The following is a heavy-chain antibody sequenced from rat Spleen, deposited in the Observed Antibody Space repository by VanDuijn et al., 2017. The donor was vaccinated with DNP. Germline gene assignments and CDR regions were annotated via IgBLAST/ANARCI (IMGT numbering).Heavy chain of an antibody. CDR3: AXXXRVXXVAXXXYFXX. V-gene: IGHV5-19*01. CDR2: ISASGGST. J-gene: IGHJ1*01. D-gene: IGHD1-3*01. CDR1: GFTFSNYG. Sequence: EVQLVESGGGLVQPGRSLKLSCAASGFTFSNYGMAWVRQAPKKGLEWVASISASGGSTSYRDSVKGRFTISRDNAKSTLYLQMASLRSRATANXXCAXXXRVXXVAXXXYFXXXGPGTXXXVSS.